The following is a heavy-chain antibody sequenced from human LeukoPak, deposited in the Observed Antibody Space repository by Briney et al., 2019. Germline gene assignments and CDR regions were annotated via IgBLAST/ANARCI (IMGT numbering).Heavy chain of an antibody. D-gene: IGHD6-19*01. Sequence: SETLSLTCTVSGGSISNYYWSWIRQPPGKGLEWIAYINYSGSTYYNPSLKSRVTISVDTSKNQFSLKLSSVTAADTAVYYCARDQEEWDIAVAGFDYWGQGTLVTVSS. CDR3: ARDQEEWDIAVAGFDY. CDR2: INYSGST. CDR1: GGSISNYY. J-gene: IGHJ4*02. V-gene: IGHV4-4*08.